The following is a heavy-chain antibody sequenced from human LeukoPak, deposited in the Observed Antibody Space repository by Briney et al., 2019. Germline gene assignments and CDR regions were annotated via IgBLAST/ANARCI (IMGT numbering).Heavy chain of an antibody. J-gene: IGHJ5*02. CDR3: ARGSGGSWRYNWFDP. D-gene: IGHD2-15*01. CDR2: IKQDGSEK. Sequence: GGSLRLSCAASGFTFSSYWMSWVRQAPGKGLEWVANIKQDGSEKYYVDSVKGRFTISRDNAKNSLYLQMNSLRAEDTAVYYCARGSGGSWRYNWFDPWGQGTLVTVSS. V-gene: IGHV3-7*01. CDR1: GFTFSSYW.